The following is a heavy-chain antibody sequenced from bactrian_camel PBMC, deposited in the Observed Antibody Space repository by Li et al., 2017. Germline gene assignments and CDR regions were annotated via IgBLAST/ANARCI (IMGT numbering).Heavy chain of an antibody. CDR1: GFTFSTWC. CDR2: LDRDGNT. J-gene: IGHJ4*01. Sequence: HVQLVESGGALVQPGGSLGLSCAASGFTFSTWCMGWFRQRTGNQREGVASLDRDGNTSYLDSVKGRFTISRDNAKNTLYLQMDNLKPEDTAMYYCAADPRSYGVTWHLLVKEGYKFWGQRTQVTVS. V-gene: IGHV3S53*01. D-gene: IGHD6*01. CDR3: AADPRSYGVTWHLLVKEGYKF.